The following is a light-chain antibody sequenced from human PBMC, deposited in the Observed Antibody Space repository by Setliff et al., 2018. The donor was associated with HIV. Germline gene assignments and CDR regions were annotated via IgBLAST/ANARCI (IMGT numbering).Light chain of an antibody. CDR1: SSDVGSYSL. J-gene: IGLJ1*01. V-gene: IGLV2-23*02. Sequence: QSALAQPASASGLPGQSITISCTGTSSDVGSYSLVSWYQHHPGKAPKVMIYEVTKRPSGVSARFSGSKSGNTASLTISGLQAEDEADYYCCSYAGTNMPYVFGPGTKVTV. CDR2: EVT. CDR3: CSYAGTNMPYV.